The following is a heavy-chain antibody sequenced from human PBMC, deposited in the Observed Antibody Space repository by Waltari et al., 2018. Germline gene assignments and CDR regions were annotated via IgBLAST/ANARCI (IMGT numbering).Heavy chain of an antibody. J-gene: IGHJ4*02. D-gene: IGHD3-10*01. CDR1: GFTFSSYS. V-gene: IGHV3-21*01. CDR2: IMISSSYI. CDR3: ARAYHPRSGSCLGY. Sequence: EVQLVESGGGLVKPGGSLRLSCAASGFTFSSYSMNWVRQAPGKGVEWVSSIMISSSYIYYADSVKGRFTISRDNAKNSLYLQMNSLRAEDTAVYYCARAYHPRSGSCLGYWGQGTLVTVSS.